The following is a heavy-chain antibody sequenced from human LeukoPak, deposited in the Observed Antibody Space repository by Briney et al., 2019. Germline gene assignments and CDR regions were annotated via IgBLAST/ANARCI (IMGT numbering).Heavy chain of an antibody. CDR1: GFTFSSYA. D-gene: IGHD1-26*01. CDR3: AKGRGTGVTTPGAFDI. CDR2: ISGSGGST. V-gene: IGHV3-23*01. Sequence: GGSLRLSCAASGFTFSSYAMSWVRQAPGKGLEWVSAISGSGGSTYYADSVKGRFTISRDNSKNTLYLQMNSLRAEDTAVYYCAKGRGTGVTTPGAFDIWGQGTMVTVSS. J-gene: IGHJ3*02.